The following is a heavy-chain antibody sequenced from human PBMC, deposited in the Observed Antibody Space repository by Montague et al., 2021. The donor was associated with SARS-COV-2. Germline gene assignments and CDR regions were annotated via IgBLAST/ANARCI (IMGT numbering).Heavy chain of an antibody. CDR2: ISISSSYI. CDR1: GFTFSSYS. V-gene: IGHV3-21*01. D-gene: IGHD2-2*01. CDR3: ARLGVGYCSSPSCNRMDV. Sequence: SLRLSCAASGFTFSSYSMNWVRQAPGKGLEWVSSISISSSYIYYADSVKGRFTISRDNAKNSLYLQMNSLRAEDTAVYYCARLGVGYCSSPSCNRMDVWGQGTTVTVSS. J-gene: IGHJ6*02.